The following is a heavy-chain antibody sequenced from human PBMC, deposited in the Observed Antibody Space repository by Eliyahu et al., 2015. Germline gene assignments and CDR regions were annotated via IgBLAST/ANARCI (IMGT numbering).Heavy chain of an antibody. Sequence: QITLQESGPTVVKPTQTLTLTCSFPGFSLSASGVAVGWIRQPPGKAPEYLGIIYWDDDKRYSPSVKSRVTITRDTSKNQLVLTMTNMDPVDAATYFCAVTSGVHCTGGSCFDFWGQGTPVTVSS. J-gene: IGHJ4*02. CDR2: IYWDDDK. D-gene: IGHD2-15*01. CDR1: GFSLSASGVA. V-gene: IGHV2-5*02. CDR3: AVTSGVHCTGGSCFDF.